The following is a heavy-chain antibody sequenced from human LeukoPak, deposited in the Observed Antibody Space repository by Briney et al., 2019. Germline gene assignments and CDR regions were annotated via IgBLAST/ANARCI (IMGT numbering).Heavy chain of an antibody. J-gene: IGHJ4*02. V-gene: IGHV4-4*07. Sequence: SETLSLTCTVSGGSITGYYWTWIRQPAGKGLDWIGRIYTSGSTDYNPSLKSRVTMSVDTSKNQFSLKLTSVTAADTAVYYCARAVPDYLDCWGQGILVTVSS. CDR3: ARAVPDYLDC. CDR1: GGSITGYY. CDR2: IYTSGST. D-gene: IGHD2-2*01.